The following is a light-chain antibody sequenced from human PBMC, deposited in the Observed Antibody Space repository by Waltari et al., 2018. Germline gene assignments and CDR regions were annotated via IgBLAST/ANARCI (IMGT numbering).Light chain of an antibody. Sequence: DIQMTQSPSTLSASVGDRVTITCRASQDIIGWLAWYQQKPGKAPNLRIYKASTLESGVPSRFSGSGSGTEFTLTINSLQPDDFATYYCQQYTNSSWTFGQGTEVEIK. CDR1: QDIIGW. CDR3: QQYTNSSWT. J-gene: IGKJ1*01. V-gene: IGKV1-5*03. CDR2: KAS.